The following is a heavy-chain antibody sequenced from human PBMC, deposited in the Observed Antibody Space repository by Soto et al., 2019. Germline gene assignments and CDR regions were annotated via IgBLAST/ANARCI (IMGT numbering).Heavy chain of an antibody. CDR2: ISFDGSNE. D-gene: IGHD4-17*01. J-gene: IGHJ6*02. Sequence: PGGSLRLSCAASGFTFSDYAMHWVRQAPGKGLEWVAIISFDGSNEHYADSVQGRFTISRDNSENTLYLQMNSLRADDTAVYYCARPAATVIFYSGMDVWGQWTTVTVSS. V-gene: IGHV3-30-3*01. CDR1: GFTFSDYA. CDR3: ARPAATVIFYSGMDV.